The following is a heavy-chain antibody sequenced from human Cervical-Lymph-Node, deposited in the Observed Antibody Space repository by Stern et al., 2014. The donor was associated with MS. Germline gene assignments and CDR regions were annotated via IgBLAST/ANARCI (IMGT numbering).Heavy chain of an antibody. Sequence: QVHLVESGAAVKKPGPSVKVSCKASGGTFSSYAISWVRQAPRQGLEWKGGIIPIFGTANYAQKFQGRVTITADESTSTAYMELSSLRSEDTAVYYCARVSVHDSSALYYFDYWGQGTLVTVSS. CDR2: IIPIFGTA. D-gene: IGHD3-22*01. CDR1: GGTFSSYA. CDR3: ARVSVHDSSALYYFDY. J-gene: IGHJ4*02. V-gene: IGHV1-69*01.